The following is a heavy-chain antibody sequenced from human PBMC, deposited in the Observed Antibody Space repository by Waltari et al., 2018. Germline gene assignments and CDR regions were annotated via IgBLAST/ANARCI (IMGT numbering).Heavy chain of an antibody. CDR1: GYTFINYG. CDR3: ARGDIVIVPAADNWFDP. D-gene: IGHD2-15*01. CDR2: IKTNTGKP. J-gene: IGHJ5*02. V-gene: IGHV7-4-1*02. Sequence: QVQLVQSGSEMKKPGASVKVSCKASGYTFINYGVNWVRQAPGQGLEWMGWIKTNTGKPTYARGFTGRFVFSSDTSVNTAYLQISNLKTEDTAVYYCARGDIVIVPAADNWFDPWGQGTLVTVSS.